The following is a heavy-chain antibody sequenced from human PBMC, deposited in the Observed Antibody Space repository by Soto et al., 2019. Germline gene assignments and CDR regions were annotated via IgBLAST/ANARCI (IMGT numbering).Heavy chain of an antibody. CDR2: IYYSGST. CDR3: ARARYDILTGYSTVYYYYYGMDV. V-gene: IGHV4-59*01. D-gene: IGHD3-9*01. CDR1: GGSISSYY. Sequence: SETLSLTCTVSGGSISSYYWSWIRQPPGKGLEWIGYIYYSGSTNYNPSLKSRVTISVDTSKNQFSLKLSSVTAADTAVYYCARARYDILTGYSTVYYYYYGMDVWGQGTTVTVSS. J-gene: IGHJ6*02.